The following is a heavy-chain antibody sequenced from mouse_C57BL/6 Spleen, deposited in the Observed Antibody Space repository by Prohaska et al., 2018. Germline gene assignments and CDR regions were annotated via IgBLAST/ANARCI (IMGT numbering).Heavy chain of an antibody. V-gene: IGHV1-15*01. CDR3: TPYYYGSSYDWYFDV. CDR2: IDPETGGT. D-gene: IGHD1-1*01. Sequence: GAELVRPGASVTLSCNASGYTFTDYAMHWVKQTPVHGLEWIGAIDPETGGTAYNQKFKGKAILTADKSSSTAYMELRSLTSEDSAVYYCTPYYYGSSYDWYFDVWGTGTTVTVSS. J-gene: IGHJ1*03. CDR1: GYTFTDYA.